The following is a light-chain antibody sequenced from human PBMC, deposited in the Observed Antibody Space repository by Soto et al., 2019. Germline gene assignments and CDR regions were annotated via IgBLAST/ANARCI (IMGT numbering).Light chain of an antibody. Sequence: EIVLTQSPGTLSLSPGERATLSCRASQSFTSRSLAWYQQKPGLAPRLLISGASNRAAGIPDRFSGSGSGTDFTLTISRMEPEDFAVYYCQKYDSSPRTVGQGPKVDI. CDR3: QKYDSSPRT. CDR2: GAS. V-gene: IGKV3-20*01. J-gene: IGKJ1*01. CDR1: QSFTSRS.